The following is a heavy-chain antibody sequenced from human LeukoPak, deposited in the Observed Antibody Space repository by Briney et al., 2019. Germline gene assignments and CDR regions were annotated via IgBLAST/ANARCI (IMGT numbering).Heavy chain of an antibody. J-gene: IGHJ1*01. CDR1: GWRFTRCW. Sequence: VEFLKISFQRSGWRFTRCWISWERELPGKGLESIGKIEPSDSYTNYSPPFQGHVTISADKSISTAYLQWSSLKASDISMYYCAGAAIAVSVNAEYFQHWGQGTPVTVSS. V-gene: IGHV5-10-1*01. CDR2: IEPSDSYT. CDR3: AGAAIAVSVNAEYFQH. D-gene: IGHD6-19*01.